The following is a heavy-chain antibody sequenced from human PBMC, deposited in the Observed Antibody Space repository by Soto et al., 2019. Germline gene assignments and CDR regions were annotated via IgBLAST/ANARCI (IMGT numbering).Heavy chain of an antibody. D-gene: IGHD3-22*01. CDR2: IYYSGST. J-gene: IGHJ6*02. V-gene: IGHV4-59*01. CDR1: GGSISSYY. CDR3: ARDYMYYYDSSGYGPTYYYYGMDV. Sequence: SETLSLTCTFSGGSISSYYWSWIRQPPGKGLEWIGYIYYSGSTNYNPSLKSRVTISVDTSKNQFSLKLSSVTAADTAVYYCARDYMYYYDSSGYGPTYYYYGMDVWGQGTTVTVSS.